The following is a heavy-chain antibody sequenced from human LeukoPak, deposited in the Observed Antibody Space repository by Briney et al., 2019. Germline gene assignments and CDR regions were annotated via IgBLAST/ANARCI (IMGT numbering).Heavy chain of an antibody. CDR2: ISSSSSYI. CDR3: ARDHYYDSSGYTPAGDAFDI. D-gene: IGHD3-22*01. CDR1: GFTFSSYT. J-gene: IGHJ3*02. Sequence: GGSLRLSCEASGFTFSSYTMNWVRWAPGKGLEWVSSISSSSSYIYYADSMKGRFTISRDNAKNSLYLQMNSPRAEDTAVYYCARDHYYDSSGYTPAGDAFDIWGQGTMVTVSS. V-gene: IGHV3-21*06.